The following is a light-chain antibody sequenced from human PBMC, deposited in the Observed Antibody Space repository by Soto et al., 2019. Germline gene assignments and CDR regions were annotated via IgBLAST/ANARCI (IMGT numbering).Light chain of an antibody. CDR2: GAS. CDR3: QQYNGSPWT. Sequence: EIVMTQSPATLSLSPGERATLSCRASQSVSTDLAWYQQKPGQAPRLLIYGASTRATGIPARFSGSGSGTEFTLTISRLQAEDFAVYCCQQYNGSPWTFGQGTKVHI. J-gene: IGKJ1*01. CDR1: QSVSTD. V-gene: IGKV3-15*01.